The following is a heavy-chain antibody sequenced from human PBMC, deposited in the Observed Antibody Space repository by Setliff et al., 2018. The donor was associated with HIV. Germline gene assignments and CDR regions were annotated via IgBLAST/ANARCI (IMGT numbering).Heavy chain of an antibody. CDR3: ARDSTYYDFWTDAFDI. CDR2: INPSGAST. J-gene: IGHJ3*02. V-gene: IGHV1-46*01. CDR1: GYTFTSYG. D-gene: IGHD3-3*01. Sequence: ASVKVSCKASGYTFTSYGISWVRQAPGQGLEWMGIINPSGASTSYAQKFQGRVTMTRDTSTSTAYMELRSLRSDDTAVYYCARDSTYYDFWTDAFDIWGQGTMVTVSS.